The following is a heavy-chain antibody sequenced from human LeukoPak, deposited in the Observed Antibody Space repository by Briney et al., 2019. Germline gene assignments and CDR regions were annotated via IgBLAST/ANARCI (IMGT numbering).Heavy chain of an antibody. Sequence: SETLSLTCTVSGGSISSYYWSWIRQPPGKGLEWIGYIYYSGSTNYNPSLKSRVSISVDTSKNQFSLKQSSVTAADTAVYYCARDGSFYYFDYWGQGTLVTVSS. J-gene: IGHJ4*02. D-gene: IGHD3-10*01. CDR2: IYYSGST. CDR3: ARDGSFYYFDY. V-gene: IGHV4-59*01. CDR1: GGSISSYY.